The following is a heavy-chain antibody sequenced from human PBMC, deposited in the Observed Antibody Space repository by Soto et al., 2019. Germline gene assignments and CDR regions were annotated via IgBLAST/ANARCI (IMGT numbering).Heavy chain of an antibody. CDR2: IDPSDSYT. CDR3: ARRAVEETGPTPDY. D-gene: IGHD1-1*01. J-gene: IGHJ4*02. V-gene: IGHV5-10-1*01. Sequence: GDCLKISCKGSGYSFTSYWISWVRQMPGKGLEWMGRIDPSDSYTNYSPSFQGHVTISADKSISTAYLQWSSLKASDTAMYYCARRAVEETGPTPDYWGQGTLVTVSS. CDR1: GYSFTSYW.